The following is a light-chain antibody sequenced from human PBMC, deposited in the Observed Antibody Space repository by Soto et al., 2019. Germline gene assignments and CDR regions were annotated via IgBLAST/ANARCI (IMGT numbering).Light chain of an antibody. CDR3: QQYNDYSAWT. Sequence: IQMTHSPSTLHGCVSNRGTMTLRVSQTISSWLAWYQQKPGKAPKLLIYDASSLESWVPSRFSGSGSGTDFTLTISSLQPEDFATYYCQQYNDYSAWTFGQGTKVDI. CDR1: QTISSW. J-gene: IGKJ1*01. V-gene: IGKV1-5*01. CDR2: DAS.